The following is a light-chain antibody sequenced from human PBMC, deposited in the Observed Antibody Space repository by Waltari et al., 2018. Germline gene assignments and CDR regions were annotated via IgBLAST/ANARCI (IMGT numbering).Light chain of an antibody. V-gene: IGLV1-44*01. CDR3: AAWDDRLNGWV. J-gene: IGLJ3*02. CDR1: SPNIGSNT. Sequence: QSVLTQPPSASGTPGQRVTIPCSGSSPNIGSNTVNWYQQRPGTAPKRLIHINNQRPAWVPDRLPGSKSCTPASLAISGLQSKNEAEYCCAAWDDRLNGWVCGGGTKLTVL. CDR2: INN.